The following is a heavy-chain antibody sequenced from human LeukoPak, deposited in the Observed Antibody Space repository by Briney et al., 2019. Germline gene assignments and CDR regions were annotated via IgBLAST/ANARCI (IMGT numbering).Heavy chain of an antibody. V-gene: IGHV4-34*01. CDR2: INHSGST. CDR1: GGSFSGYY. Sequence: SETLSLTCAVYGGSFSGYYWSWIRQPPGKGLEWIGEINHSGSTNSNPSLKSRVTISVDTSKNQFSLKLSSVTAADTAVYYCARGGGKITMVRGVITQGFDPWGQGTLVTVSS. J-gene: IGHJ5*02. CDR3: ARGGGKITMVRGVITQGFDP. D-gene: IGHD3-10*01.